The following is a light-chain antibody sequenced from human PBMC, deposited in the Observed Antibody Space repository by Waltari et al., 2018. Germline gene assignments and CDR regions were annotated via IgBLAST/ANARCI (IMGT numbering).Light chain of an antibody. V-gene: IGKV3-11*01. CDR2: YAS. CDR1: QSVSNY. CDR3: QQRSNWPPVWT. Sequence: DIVLTQSPATLSLSPGERATLSCWASQSVSNYLAWYQQKPGQAPRLLIYYASNRATGIPARFSGSGSGTDFTLTISSLEPEDFAVYYCQQRSNWPPVWTFGQGTKVEIK. J-gene: IGKJ1*01.